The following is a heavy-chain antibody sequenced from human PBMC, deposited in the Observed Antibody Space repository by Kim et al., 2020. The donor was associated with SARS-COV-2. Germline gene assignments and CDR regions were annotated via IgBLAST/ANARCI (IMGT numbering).Heavy chain of an antibody. J-gene: IGHJ6*02. CDR1: GGTFSSYA. D-gene: IGHD3-9*01. CDR2: IIPIFGTA. CDR3: AREYYDILTGYYRHKNYYYYGMDV. V-gene: IGHV1-69*13. Sequence: SVKVSCKASGGTFSSYAISWVRQAPGQGLEWMGGIIPIFGTANYAQKFQGRVTITADESTSTAYMELSSLRSEDTAVYYCAREYYDILTGYYRHKNYYYYGMDVWGQWTTVTVSS.